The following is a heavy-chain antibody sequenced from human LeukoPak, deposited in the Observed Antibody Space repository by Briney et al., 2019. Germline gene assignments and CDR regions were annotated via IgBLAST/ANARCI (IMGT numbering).Heavy chain of an antibody. CDR2: ISAYNGNT. D-gene: IGHD3-22*01. J-gene: IGHJ3*02. V-gene: IGHV1-18*01. Sequence: ASVKDSCKASGYTFTSYGISWVRQAPGQGLEWMGWISAYNGNTNYAQKLQGRVTMTTDTSTSTAYMELRSLRSDDTAVYYCARPRGFDDSSGYYLDAFDIWGQGTMVTVSS. CDR3: ARPRGFDDSSGYYLDAFDI. CDR1: GYTFTSYG.